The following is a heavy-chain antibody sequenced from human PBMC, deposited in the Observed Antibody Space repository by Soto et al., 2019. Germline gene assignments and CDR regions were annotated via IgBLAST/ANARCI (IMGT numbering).Heavy chain of an antibody. Sequence: ASVKVSCKVSGYTLTELSMHWVRQAPGKGLEWMGGFDPEDGETIYAQKFQGRVTMTEDTSTDTAYMELSSLRSEDTAVYYCAAGWFGESYNWFDPWGQGTLVTVSS. CDR2: FDPEDGET. V-gene: IGHV1-24*01. J-gene: IGHJ5*02. CDR3: AAGWFGESYNWFDP. D-gene: IGHD3-10*01. CDR1: GYTLTELS.